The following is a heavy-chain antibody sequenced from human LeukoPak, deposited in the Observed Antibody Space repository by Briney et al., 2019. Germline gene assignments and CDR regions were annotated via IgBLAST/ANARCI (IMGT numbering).Heavy chain of an antibody. Sequence: GASVKVSCKASGYTFTSYGISWVRQAPGQGLEWMGWISAYNGNTNYAQKLQGRVTMTTDTSTSTAYMELRSLRSDDTAVYYCARDRRAILRYFDWLLGPFDYWGQGTQVTVSS. D-gene: IGHD3-9*01. CDR3: ARDRRAILRYFDWLLGPFDY. CDR2: ISAYNGNT. J-gene: IGHJ4*02. CDR1: GYTFTSYG. V-gene: IGHV1-18*01.